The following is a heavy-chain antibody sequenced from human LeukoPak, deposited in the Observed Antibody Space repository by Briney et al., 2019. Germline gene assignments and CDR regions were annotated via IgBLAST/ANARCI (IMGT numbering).Heavy chain of an antibody. CDR2: IYSGGSA. CDR3: ARDRSGYCAFDI. CDR1: GFTVSSNY. J-gene: IGHJ3*02. Sequence: PGGSPRLSCAASGFTVSSNYMSWVRQAPGKGLEWVSAIYSGGSAYYADSVKGRFTISRDNSKNTLYLQMNSLRAEDTAVYYCARDRSGYCAFDIWGQGTMVTVSS. D-gene: IGHD5-12*01. V-gene: IGHV3-66*01.